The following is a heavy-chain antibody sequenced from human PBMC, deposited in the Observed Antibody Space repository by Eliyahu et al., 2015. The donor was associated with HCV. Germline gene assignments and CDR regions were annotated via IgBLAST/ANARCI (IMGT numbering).Heavy chain of an antibody. CDR1: GFTFSSYG. Sequence: QVQLVESGGGVVQPGRSLRLSCAASGFTFSSYGMHWVRQAPGKGLEWVAVIWYDGSNKYYADSVKGRFTISRDNSKNTLYLQMNSLRAEDTAVYYCARDSYCSSTSCYVAVAGDFIDYWGQGTLVTVSS. D-gene: IGHD2-2*01. CDR3: ARDSYCSSTSCYVAVAGDFIDY. V-gene: IGHV3-33*01. J-gene: IGHJ4*02. CDR2: IWYDGSNK.